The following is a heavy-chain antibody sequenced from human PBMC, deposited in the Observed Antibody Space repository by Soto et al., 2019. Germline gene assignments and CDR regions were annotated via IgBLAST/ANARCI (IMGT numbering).Heavy chain of an antibody. CDR2: IWYDGSNK. D-gene: IGHD6-19*01. Sequence: GGSLRLSCAASGFTFSSYGMHWVRQAPGKGQEWVTVIWYDGSNKYYADSVKGRFTISRDNSKNTLYLQMNSLRAEDTAVYYCARDGRVAGYYYYYYMDVWGKGTTVTVSS. J-gene: IGHJ6*03. CDR3: ARDGRVAGYYYYYYMDV. V-gene: IGHV3-33*01. CDR1: GFTFSSYG.